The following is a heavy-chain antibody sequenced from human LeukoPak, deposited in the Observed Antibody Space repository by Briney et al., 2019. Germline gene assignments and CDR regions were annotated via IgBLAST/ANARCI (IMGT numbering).Heavy chain of an antibody. CDR2: INPNNDVT. V-gene: IGHV1-2*02. CDR1: GYTFTGYY. CDR3: ARSDGAYYFDY. J-gene: IGHJ4*02. D-gene: IGHD2-21*01. Sequence: ASVKVSRKASGYTFTGYYMHWVRQAPGQGLEWMGWINPNNDVTNYALKFQGRVTMTRDTSISTAYMELSGLRSDDTAVYYCARSDGAYYFDYWGQGTLVTVSS.